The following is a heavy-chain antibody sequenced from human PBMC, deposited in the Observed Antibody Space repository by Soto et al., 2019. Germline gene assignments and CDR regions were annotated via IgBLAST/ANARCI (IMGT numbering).Heavy chain of an antibody. CDR2: IIPIFGTA. CDR3: ARVIVVGLNYYYYGMDV. Sequence: SVKVSCKASGGTFSSYAISWVRQAPGQGLEWMGGIIPIFGTANYAQKFQGRVTITADESTSTAYMELSSLRSEDTAVYYCARVIVVGLNYYYYGMDVWGQGTTVTVSS. D-gene: IGHD2-2*01. J-gene: IGHJ6*02. CDR1: GGTFSSYA. V-gene: IGHV1-69*13.